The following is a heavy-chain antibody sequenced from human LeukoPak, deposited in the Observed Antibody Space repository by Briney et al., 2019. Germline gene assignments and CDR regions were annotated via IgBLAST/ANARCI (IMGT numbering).Heavy chain of an antibody. Sequence: ASVKVSCKVSGYTLTELSMHWVRQAPGKGLEWMGGFDPEDGETIYAQKFQGRVTMTEDTSTDTAYMELSSLRSEDTAVYYCATWTATISAYYYGMDVWGRGTTVTVSS. V-gene: IGHV1-24*01. J-gene: IGHJ6*02. CDR3: ATWTATISAYYYGMDV. CDR1: GYTLTELS. CDR2: FDPEDGET. D-gene: IGHD5-12*01.